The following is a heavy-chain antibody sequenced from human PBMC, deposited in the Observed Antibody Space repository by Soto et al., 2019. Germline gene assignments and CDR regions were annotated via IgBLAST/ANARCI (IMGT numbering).Heavy chain of an antibody. CDR2: MNPNSGNT. CDR3: ARGTLGYCSGGSCPNWFDP. CDR1: GYTFTSYD. J-gene: IGHJ5*02. Sequence: QVQLVQSGAEVKKPGASVKVSCKASGYTFTSYDINWVRQATGQGLEWMGWMNPNSGNTGYAQKFQGRVTMTRNTSISTAYMELSSLRSEDTAVYYCARGTLGYCSGGSCPNWFDPWGQGTLVTVSS. V-gene: IGHV1-8*01. D-gene: IGHD2-15*01.